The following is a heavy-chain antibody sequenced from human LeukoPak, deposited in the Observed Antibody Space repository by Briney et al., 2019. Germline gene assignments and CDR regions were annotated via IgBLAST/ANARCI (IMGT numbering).Heavy chain of an antibody. CDR3: ARWRSSWYFDL. Sequence: GESLKISCKGSGYSFTSYWIGWVRQMPGKGLEWMGIVYPGDSDTRYNPSFQGQVTISVDKSISTTYLQWSSLKTSDTAMYYCARWRSSWYFDLWGRGTLVSVSS. J-gene: IGHJ2*01. CDR1: GYSFTSYW. D-gene: IGHD6-13*01. CDR2: VYPGDSDT. V-gene: IGHV5-51*01.